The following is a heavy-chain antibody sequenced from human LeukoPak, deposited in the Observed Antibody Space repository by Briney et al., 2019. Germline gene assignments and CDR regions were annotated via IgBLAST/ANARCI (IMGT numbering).Heavy chain of an antibody. V-gene: IGHV3-48*01. CDR1: GFTFSSYS. J-gene: IGHJ6*03. CDR2: ISSSSSTI. CDR3: ARDNRGITMVRGVIITGINLYYYHMDV. D-gene: IGHD3-10*01. Sequence: GGSLRLSRAASGFTFSSYSMNWVRQAPGKGLEWVSYISSSSSTIYYADSVKGRFTISRDNAKNSLYLQMNSLRAEDTAVYYCARDNRGITMVRGVIITGINLYYYHMDVWGKGTTVTVSS.